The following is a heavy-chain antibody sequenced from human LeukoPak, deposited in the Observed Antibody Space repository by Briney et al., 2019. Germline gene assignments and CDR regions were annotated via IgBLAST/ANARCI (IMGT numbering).Heavy chain of an antibody. J-gene: IGHJ6*02. CDR1: GFTFSSYA. CDR2: ISSSGSTI. Sequence: GRSLRLSCAASGFTFSSYAMHWVRQAPGKGLEWVSYISSSGSTIYYADSVKGRFTISRDNAKNSLYLQMNSLRAEDTAVYYCARVQTQERRIYYYYGMDVWGQGTTVTVSS. V-gene: IGHV3-48*04. CDR3: ARVQTQERRIYYYYGMDV. D-gene: IGHD1-1*01.